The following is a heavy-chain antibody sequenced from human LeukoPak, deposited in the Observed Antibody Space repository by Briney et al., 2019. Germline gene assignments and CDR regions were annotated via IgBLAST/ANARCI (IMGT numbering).Heavy chain of an antibody. J-gene: IGHJ4*02. V-gene: IGHV4-34*01. Sequence: SETLSLTCAVYGGSFSGYYWSWIRQPPGKGLEWVGEIYHSGSTNYNPSLKSRVTISVDKSKNQFSLKLSSVTAADTAVYYCARNASISSSWYFDYWGQGTLVTVSS. CDR3: ARNASISSSWYFDY. CDR1: GGSFSGYY. CDR2: IYHSGST. D-gene: IGHD6-13*01.